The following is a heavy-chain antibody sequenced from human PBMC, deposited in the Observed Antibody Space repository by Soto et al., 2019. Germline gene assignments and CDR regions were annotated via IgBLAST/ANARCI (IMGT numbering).Heavy chain of an antibody. V-gene: IGHV4-31*03. CDR3: ARDIEDSSGYYAFDY. D-gene: IGHD3-22*01. Sequence: SETLSLTCTVSGGSISSGGYYWSWIRQHLGKGLEWIGYIYYSGSTYYNPSLKSRVTISVDTSKNQFSLKLSSVTAADTAVYYCARDIEDSSGYYAFDYWGQGTLVTVSS. J-gene: IGHJ4*02. CDR2: IYYSGST. CDR1: GGSISSGGYY.